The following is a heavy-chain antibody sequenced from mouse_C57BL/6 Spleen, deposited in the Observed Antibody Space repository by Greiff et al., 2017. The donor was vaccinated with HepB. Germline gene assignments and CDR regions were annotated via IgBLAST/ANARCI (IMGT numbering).Heavy chain of an antibody. J-gene: IGHJ1*03. CDR2: FHPYNDDT. V-gene: IGHV1-47*01. CDR3: ARGAYYYGSSYWYFDV. D-gene: IGHD1-1*01. CDR1: GYTFTTYP. Sequence: VQLQQSGAELVKPGASVKMSCKASGYTFTTYPIEWMKQNHGKSLEWIGNFHPYNDDTKYNEKFKGKATLTVEKSSSTVYLELSRLTSDDSAVYYCARGAYYYGSSYWYFDVWGTGTTVTVSS.